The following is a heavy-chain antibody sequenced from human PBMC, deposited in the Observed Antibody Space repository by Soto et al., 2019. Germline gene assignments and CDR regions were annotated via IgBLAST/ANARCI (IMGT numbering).Heavy chain of an antibody. CDR1: GGTFSKYP. V-gene: IGHV1-69*01. Sequence: QVQLVQSGAEVKKPGSSVKVSCKASGGTFSKYPISWVRQAPGQGLEWMGGIIPIFAISRYAQKFQGRITITADESTRTAYMEPSSLRSDDTAVYYCARGGDDGDYWGQGTLVTVSS. J-gene: IGHJ4*02. CDR3: ARGGDDGDY. D-gene: IGHD4-17*01. CDR2: IIPIFAIS.